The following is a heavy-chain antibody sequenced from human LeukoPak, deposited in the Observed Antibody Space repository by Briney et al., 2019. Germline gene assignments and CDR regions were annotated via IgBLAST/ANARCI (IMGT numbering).Heavy chain of an antibody. CDR1: GGSISSGGYY. J-gene: IGHJ6*03. CDR2: IYHSGST. Sequence: SETLSLTCTVSGGSISSGGYYWSWIRQPPGKGLEWIGYIYHSGSTNYNPSLKSRVTMSIDTSKNQFSLELSSVTAADTAVYYCTGSGWRNVDKGSYFYYYYMDVWGKGTTVTVSS. CDR3: TGSGWRNVDKGSYFYYYYMDV. V-gene: IGHV4-61*08. D-gene: IGHD6-19*01.